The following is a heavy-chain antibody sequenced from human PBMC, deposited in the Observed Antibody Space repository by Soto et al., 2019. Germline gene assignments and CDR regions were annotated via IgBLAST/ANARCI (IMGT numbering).Heavy chain of an antibody. Sequence: ASEILSLTCTVACGSSSSYYWSWIRKPPGKGLEWIGYIYYSGNTNYNPSLKSRVTISVDTSKNQFSLKLSSVAAADTAVYYCARFSSDCSSTSCYGFDYWGQGALVTVSS. CDR1: CGSSSSYY. CDR2: IYYSGNT. J-gene: IGHJ4*02. D-gene: IGHD2-2*01. CDR3: ARFSSDCSSTSCYGFDY. V-gene: IGHV4-59*01.